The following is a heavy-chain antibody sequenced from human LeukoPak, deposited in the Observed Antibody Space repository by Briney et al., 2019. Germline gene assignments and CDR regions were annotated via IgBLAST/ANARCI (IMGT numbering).Heavy chain of an antibody. CDR2: INPNSGGT. D-gene: IGHD1-1*01. CDR1: GYTFTGYY. V-gene: IGHV1-2*02. Sequence: ASVKVSCKASGYTFTGYYMHWVRQAPGQGLEWMGWINPNSGGTSYAQKFQGRVTMTRDTSISTAYMELSRLRSDDTAVYYCARADWNDNGFDYWGQGTLVTVSS. CDR3: ARADWNDNGFDY. J-gene: IGHJ4*02.